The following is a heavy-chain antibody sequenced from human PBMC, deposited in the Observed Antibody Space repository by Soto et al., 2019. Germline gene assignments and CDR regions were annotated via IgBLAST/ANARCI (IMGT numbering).Heavy chain of an antibody. J-gene: IGHJ4*02. D-gene: IGHD1-1*01. CDR1: GFSLSTSGVG. V-gene: IGHV2-5*02. CDR3: AHRVHDSGNWDAGYLDY. CDR2: IYWDDDK. Sequence: QITLKESGPTLVKPTQALTLTCTFSGFSLSTSGVGVGWIRQPPGKALEWLVFIYWDDDKRYSPSLNSRLTITKETSKNQVVHTTTTMDPADTGTDYCAHRVHDSGNWDAGYLDYWGEGILVTVSS.